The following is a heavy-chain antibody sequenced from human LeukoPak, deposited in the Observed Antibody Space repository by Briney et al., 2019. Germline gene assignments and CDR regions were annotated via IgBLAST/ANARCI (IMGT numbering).Heavy chain of an antibody. CDR2: ISGNSSYI. V-gene: IGHV3-21*01. Sequence: GGSLRLSCAASGFTLITYSINWVRQAPGKGLEWVSSISGNSSYIYYADSVKGRFTISRDNARNSLYLQMNKLRAEDPAVYYCAREELGGTARSGALYWGQGTLVTVSS. D-gene: IGHD3-10*01. CDR1: GFTLITYS. J-gene: IGHJ4*02. CDR3: AREELGGTARSGALY.